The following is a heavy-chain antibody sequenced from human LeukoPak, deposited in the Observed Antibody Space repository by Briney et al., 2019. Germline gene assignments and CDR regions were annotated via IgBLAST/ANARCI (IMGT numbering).Heavy chain of an antibody. Sequence: PGGSLRLSCAASGFTFSSYAMSWVRQAPGKGLEWVSAISGSGGSTYYADSVKGRFTISRDNSKNTLYLQMNSLRAEDTAVCYCAKAFMIVVVTPFDYWGQGTLVTVSS. J-gene: IGHJ4*02. CDR3: AKAFMIVVVTPFDY. D-gene: IGHD3-22*01. CDR1: GFTFSSYA. CDR2: ISGSGGST. V-gene: IGHV3-23*01.